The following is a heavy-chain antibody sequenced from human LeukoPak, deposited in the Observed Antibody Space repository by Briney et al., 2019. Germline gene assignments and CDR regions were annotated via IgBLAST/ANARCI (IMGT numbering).Heavy chain of an antibody. V-gene: IGHV4-34*01. CDR1: GGSFSGYY. D-gene: IGHD2-2*01. CDR3: ASRPADCSSTSCYLGGYYMDV. Sequence: PSQTLSLTCAVYGGSFSGYYWSWIRQPPGKGLEWIGEINHSGSTNYNPSLKSRVTISVDTSKNQFSLKLISVTAADTAVYYCASRPADCSSTSCYLGGYYMDVWGKGTTVTVSS. J-gene: IGHJ6*03. CDR2: INHSGST.